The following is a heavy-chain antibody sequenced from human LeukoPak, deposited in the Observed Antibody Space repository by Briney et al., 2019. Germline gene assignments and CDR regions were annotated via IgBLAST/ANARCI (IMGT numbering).Heavy chain of an antibody. D-gene: IGHD3-3*01. J-gene: IGHJ6*04. CDR1: GFTFSSYW. CDR2: IKQDGSEK. V-gene: IGHV3-7*04. Sequence: GGSLRLSCAASGFTFSSYWMSWVRQAPGKGLEWVANIKQDGSEKYYVDSVKGRFTISRDNAKNSLYLQMNSLRAEDTAVYYCARAGVVLRGLRGYYYGMAVWGKGTTVPAS. CDR3: ARAGVVLRGLRGYYYGMAV.